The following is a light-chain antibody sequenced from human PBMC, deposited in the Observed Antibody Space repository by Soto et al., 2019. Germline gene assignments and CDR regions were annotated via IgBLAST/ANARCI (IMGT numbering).Light chain of an antibody. J-gene: IGLJ2*01. CDR3: SSYTSSSTRV. CDR2: DVS. V-gene: IGLV2-14*01. Sequence: QSALAQPASVSGSPGQSITISCTGTSSDVGAYDCVSWYQQHPDKAPKLMIFDVSNRPSGVSDRFSGSKSVNTATLTISGLQAEDEADYYCSSYTSSSTRVFGTGTKLTVL. CDR1: SSDVGAYDC.